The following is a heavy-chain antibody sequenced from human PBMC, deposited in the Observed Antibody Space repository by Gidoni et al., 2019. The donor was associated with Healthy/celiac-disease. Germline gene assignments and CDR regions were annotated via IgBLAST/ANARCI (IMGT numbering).Heavy chain of an antibody. D-gene: IGHD5-12*01. J-gene: IGHJ4*02. CDR2: ISSSSSTI. Sequence: EVQLVESGGGLVQPGGSLRLSCAASGFTFSRYSMNWVRQAPGKGLEWVSYISSSSSTIYYADSVKGRFTISRDNAKNSLYLQMNSLRDEDTAVYYCAREGRSGYDLVPFDYWGQGTLVTVSS. CDR3: AREGRSGYDLVPFDY. V-gene: IGHV3-48*02. CDR1: GFTFSRYS.